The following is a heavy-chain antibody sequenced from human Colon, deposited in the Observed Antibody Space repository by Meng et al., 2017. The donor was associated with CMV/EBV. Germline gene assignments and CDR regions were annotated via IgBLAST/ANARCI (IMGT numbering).Heavy chain of an antibody. CDR1: FTRDG. J-gene: IGHJ4*02. CDR3: ARRIHYDYSSGDLYYLDY. V-gene: IGHV1-18*01. Sequence: FTRDGISWVRQAPGQGLEWMGWISVYNDDTRYGQKVKGRVSMTTDPSTNTAFMELRDLRSDDTAVYYWARRIHYDYSSGDLYYLDYWGQGTLVTVS. CDR2: ISVYNDDT. D-gene: IGHD6-19*01.